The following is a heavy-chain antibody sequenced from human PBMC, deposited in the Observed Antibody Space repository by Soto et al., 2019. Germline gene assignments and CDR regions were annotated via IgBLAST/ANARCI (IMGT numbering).Heavy chain of an antibody. CDR1: GYTFTSYG. V-gene: IGHV1-18*01. J-gene: IGHJ4*02. Sequence: ASVKVSCKASGYTFTSYGISWVRQAPGQGLEWMGWISAYNGNTNYAQKLQGRVTMTTDTSTSTAYMELRSLRSDDTAVYYCARVRVRYCHWLPLDFDYWGQGTLVTVSS. CDR2: ISAYNGNT. D-gene: IGHD3-9*01. CDR3: ARVRVRYCHWLPLDFDY.